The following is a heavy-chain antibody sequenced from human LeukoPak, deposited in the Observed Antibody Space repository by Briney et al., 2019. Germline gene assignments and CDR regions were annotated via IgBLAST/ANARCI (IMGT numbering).Heavy chain of an antibody. CDR2: IYSGGST. V-gene: IGHV3-66*01. CDR3: ARDRSVAAAGAFDI. Sequence: GGSLRLSCAASGFTVSSNYMSWVRQAPGKGLEWVSVIYSGGSTYYADSVKGGFTISRDNSKNTLYLQMNSLRAEDTAVYYCARDRSVAAAGAFDIWGQGTMVTVSS. CDR1: GFTVSSNY. D-gene: IGHD6-13*01. J-gene: IGHJ3*02.